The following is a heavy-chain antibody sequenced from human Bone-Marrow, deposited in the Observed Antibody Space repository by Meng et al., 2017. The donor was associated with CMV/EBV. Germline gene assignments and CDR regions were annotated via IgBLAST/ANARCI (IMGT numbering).Heavy chain of an antibody. CDR2: ISYDGSNK. CDR3: VRDGAQVAGYLDY. Sequence: GESLKISCAASGFTFSSYAMHWVRQAPGKGLEWVAVISYDGSNKYYADPVKGRFTISRDNSRNTLYLEMNSLRPEDTAVYYCVRDGAQVAGYLDYWGLGTLVTASS. D-gene: IGHD3-10*01. CDR1: GFTFSSYA. V-gene: IGHV3-30-3*01. J-gene: IGHJ4*02.